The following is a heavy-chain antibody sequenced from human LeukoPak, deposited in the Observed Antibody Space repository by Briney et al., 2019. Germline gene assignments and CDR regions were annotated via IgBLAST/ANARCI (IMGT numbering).Heavy chain of an antibody. D-gene: IGHD2-21*01. CDR3: ARAGYCGGDCYWFDY. CDR1: GYTFTSYD. Sequence: GASVKVSCKASGYTFTSYDINWVRQATGQGLEWMGWMNPNSGNTGYAQTFQGRVTITRNTSISTAYMELSSLRSEDTAVYYCARAGYCGGDCYWFDYWGQGTLVTVSS. CDR2: MNPNSGNT. J-gene: IGHJ4*02. V-gene: IGHV1-8*03.